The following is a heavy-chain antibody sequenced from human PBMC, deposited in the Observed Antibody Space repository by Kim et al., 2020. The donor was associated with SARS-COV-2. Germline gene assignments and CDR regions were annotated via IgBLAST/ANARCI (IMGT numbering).Heavy chain of an antibody. CDR3: ARAKSTSQIWFGELFGY. Sequence: GGSLRLSCAASGFTFSSYEMNWVRQAPGKGLEWVSYIGSSGGTIYYADSVKGRFTISRDNAKNSLYLQMNSLRAEDTAVYYCARAKSTSQIWFGELFGYWGQGTLVTVSS. J-gene: IGHJ4*02. CDR1: GFTFSSYE. CDR2: IGSSGGTI. V-gene: IGHV3-48*03. D-gene: IGHD3-10*01.